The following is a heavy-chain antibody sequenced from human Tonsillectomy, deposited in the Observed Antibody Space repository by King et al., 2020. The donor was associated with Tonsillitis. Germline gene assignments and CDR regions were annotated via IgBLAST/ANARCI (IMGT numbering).Heavy chain of an antibody. V-gene: IGHV5-51*01. Sequence: QLVQSGAEVKKPGASLKISCKGSGYSFTSYWIGWVRQMPGKGLEWMGIIYPRDSDTRYSPSFQGQVIMSADKSISNAYLQWSSLKASDNAMYYCAESLGVTYSGVSAIRNWYFALWGRGPLVTVSS. J-gene: IGHJ2*01. CDR1: GYSFTSYW. CDR2: IYPRDSDT. D-gene: IGHD2-21*01. CDR3: AESLGVTYSGVSAIRNWYFAL.